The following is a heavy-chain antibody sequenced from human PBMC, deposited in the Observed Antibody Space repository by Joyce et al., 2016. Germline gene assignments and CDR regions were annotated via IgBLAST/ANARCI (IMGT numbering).Heavy chain of an antibody. CDR2: ISVGDGST. CDR3: AKSLGNDFWSGYYDAGFDS. D-gene: IGHD3-3*01. V-gene: IGHV3-23*01. Sequence: EVQLLESGGGLVQTGGSLRLSCAASGFTFSNYAMSWVRQAPGKGLEWVSLISVGDGSTYYADSVKGRFTISRDNSKNTLYLQMNSLRAEDTAIYYCAKSLGNDFWSGYYDAGFDSWGQGTLVTVPS. J-gene: IGHJ5*01. CDR1: GFTFSNYA.